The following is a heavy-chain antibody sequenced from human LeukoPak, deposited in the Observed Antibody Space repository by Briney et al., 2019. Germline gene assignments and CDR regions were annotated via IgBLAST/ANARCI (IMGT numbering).Heavy chain of an antibody. CDR2: IKLDGSEK. J-gene: IGHJ3*02. CDR1: GFTFRDYW. Sequence: QPGGSLRLSCAASGFTFRDYWMNWVRQAPGKGLEWVANIKLDGSEKYYVESVKGRFTISRDNTKNSLYLQMNSLRAEDMALYYCAKASGSYLEDAFDIWGQGTMVTVSS. D-gene: IGHD1-26*01. V-gene: IGHV3-7*03. CDR3: AKASGSYLEDAFDI.